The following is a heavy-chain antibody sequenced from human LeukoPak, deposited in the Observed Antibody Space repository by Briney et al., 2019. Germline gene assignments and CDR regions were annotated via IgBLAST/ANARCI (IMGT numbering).Heavy chain of an antibody. CDR2: INPNSGGT. V-gene: IGHV1-2*02. Sequence: GASVTVSCKASGYTFTGYYMHWVRQAPGQGLEWMGWINPNSGGTNYAQRFQGRVTMTRDTSISTAYMELSRLRSDDTAVYYCARAYCGGDCSPGGYWGQGALVTVSS. D-gene: IGHD2-21*02. CDR3: ARAYCGGDCSPGGY. CDR1: GYTFTGYY. J-gene: IGHJ4*02.